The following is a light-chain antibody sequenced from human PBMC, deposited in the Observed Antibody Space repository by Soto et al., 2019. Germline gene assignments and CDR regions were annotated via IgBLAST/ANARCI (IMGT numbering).Light chain of an antibody. CDR1: SSDVGSSNF. V-gene: IGLV2-23*01. CDR2: DGN. J-gene: IGLJ3*02. Sequence: QSALTQPASVSGSPGQSISISCTGTSSDVGSSNFLSWYQQHPGKAPKLMIYDGNQRPSGVSNRFSGSKSGNTASLTISGLQAEDEADHYCCAYASTHLVFGGGTKLTVL. CDR3: CAYASTHLV.